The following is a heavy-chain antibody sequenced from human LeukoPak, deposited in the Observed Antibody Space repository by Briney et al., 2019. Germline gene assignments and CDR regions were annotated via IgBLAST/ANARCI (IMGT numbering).Heavy chain of an antibody. CDR2: ISASGSAT. CDR3: AKDLYLRDFWGGYFDY. V-gene: IGHV3-23*01. CDR1: GFIFSNYG. J-gene: IGHJ4*02. Sequence: GGSLRLSCAASGFIFSNYGMNWVRQAPGKGLEWVAAISASGSATSYADSVRGRFTISRDNTKSTTYLQMNSLRAEDTAVFYCAKDLYLRDFWGGYFDYWGQGIPVTVSS. D-gene: IGHD3-3*01.